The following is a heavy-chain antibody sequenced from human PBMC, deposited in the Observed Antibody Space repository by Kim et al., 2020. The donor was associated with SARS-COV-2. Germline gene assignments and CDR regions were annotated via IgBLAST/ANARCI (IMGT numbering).Heavy chain of an antibody. Sequence: ASVKVSCNASGYILTTYSIIWVRQAPGQGLEWMGWINTKTGNPEYAQGFTGRFAFSVDTSVNTAYLQISSLKAEDTAVYFCTKDVGLAAAGLHGMDVWGQGTTVTVTS. V-gene: IGHV7-4-1*02. CDR3: TKDVGLAAAGLHGMDV. D-gene: IGHD6-13*01. CDR2: INTKTGNP. J-gene: IGHJ6*02. CDR1: GYILTTYS.